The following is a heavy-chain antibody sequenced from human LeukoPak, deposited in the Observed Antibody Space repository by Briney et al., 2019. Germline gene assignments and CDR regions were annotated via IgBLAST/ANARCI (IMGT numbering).Heavy chain of an antibody. CDR1: GFTFSGSA. Sequence: GGSLRLSCAASGFTFSGSAMHWVRQASGKGLEWVGRIRSKANSYATAYAASVKGRFTISRDDSKNTAYLQMNSLKTEDTAVYYFTRPRDAFDIWGQGTMVTVSS. CDR3: TRPRDAFDI. CDR2: IRSKANSYAT. V-gene: IGHV3-73*01. J-gene: IGHJ3*02.